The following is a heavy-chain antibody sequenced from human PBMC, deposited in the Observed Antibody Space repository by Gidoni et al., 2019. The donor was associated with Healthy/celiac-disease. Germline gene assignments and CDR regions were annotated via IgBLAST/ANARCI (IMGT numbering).Heavy chain of an antibody. V-gene: IGHV3-7*01. Sequence: GLEWVANIKQDGSEKYYVDSVKGRFTISRDNAKNSLYLQMNSLRAEDTAVYYCARDGFYSSNPEGYYYGMDVWGQGTTVTVSS. CDR2: IKQDGSEK. J-gene: IGHJ6*02. D-gene: IGHD4-4*01. CDR3: ARDGFYSSNPEGYYYGMDV.